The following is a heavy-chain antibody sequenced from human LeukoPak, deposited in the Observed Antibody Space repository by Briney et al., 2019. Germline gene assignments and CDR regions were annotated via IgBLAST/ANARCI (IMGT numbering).Heavy chain of an antibody. D-gene: IGHD2-2*03. V-gene: IGHV3-11*01. CDR3: ARWIDY. CDR1: GFSFSDVY. Sequence: GGSPRLSCAASGFSFSDVYMRWVRPAPRKGLEWVSYISSSGSTIYYADSVKGRFTISRDNDKNSLYLQINSLRAEATAVYYCARWIDYWGQGTLVTVSS. J-gene: IGHJ4*02. CDR2: ISSSGSTI.